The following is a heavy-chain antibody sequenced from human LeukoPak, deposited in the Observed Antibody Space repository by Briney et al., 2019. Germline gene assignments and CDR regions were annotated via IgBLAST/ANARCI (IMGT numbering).Heavy chain of an antibody. Sequence: GGSLRLSCAASGFTFSSYAMHWVRQAPGKGLEWVAVISYDGSNKYYADSVKGRFTISRDNSKNTLYLQMDSLRAEDTAVYYCARGRIGGYWGQGTLVTVSS. CDR2: ISYDGSNK. CDR3: ARGRIGGY. D-gene: IGHD2-21*01. CDR1: GFTFSSYA. J-gene: IGHJ4*02. V-gene: IGHV3-30*04.